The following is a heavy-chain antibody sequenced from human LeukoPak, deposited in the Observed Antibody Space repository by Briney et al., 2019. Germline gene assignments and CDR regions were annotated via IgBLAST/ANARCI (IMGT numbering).Heavy chain of an antibody. V-gene: IGHV4-59*08. CDR3: ARWGADSYDSSGYYLDY. CDR2: MYYTGST. Sequence: SETLSLTCTVSAGSMSRYYWSWIPQPPGKGLEWIAYMYYTGSTTYNPSLESRVHISVDTSKNQFSLKLSSVTAADTAVYYCARWGADSYDSSGYYLDYWGQGTLVTVSS. D-gene: IGHD3-22*01. J-gene: IGHJ4*02. CDR1: AGSMSRYY.